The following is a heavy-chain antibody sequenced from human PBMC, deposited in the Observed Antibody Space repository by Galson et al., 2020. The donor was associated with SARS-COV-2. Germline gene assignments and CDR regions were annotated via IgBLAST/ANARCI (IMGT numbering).Heavy chain of an antibody. CDR1: GFTFSNAW. D-gene: IGHD3-22*01. CDR3: TTDWGTMIFFDL. J-gene: IGHJ2*01. Sequence: GGSLRFSCAASGFTFSNAWMSWVRQAPGKGLEWVGRIKSKTDGGTTDYAAPVKGRFTISRDDSKNTLYLQMNSLKTEDTAVYYCTTDWGTMIFFDLWGRGTLVTVSS. V-gene: IGHV3-15*01. CDR2: IKSKTDGGTT.